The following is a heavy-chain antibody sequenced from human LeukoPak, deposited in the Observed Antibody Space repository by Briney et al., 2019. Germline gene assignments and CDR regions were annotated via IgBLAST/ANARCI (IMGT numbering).Heavy chain of an antibody. J-gene: IGHJ4*02. CDR3: ARAGSRGYSYGLYYFDY. CDR1: GYTFTSYA. Sequence: EASVKVSCKASGYTFTSYAMNWVRQAPGQGLEWMGWINTNTGNPTYAQGFTGRFVFSLDTSVSTAYLQISSLKAEDTAVCYCARAGSRGYSYGLYYFDYWGQGTLVTVSS. V-gene: IGHV7-4-1*02. CDR2: INTNTGNP. D-gene: IGHD5-18*01.